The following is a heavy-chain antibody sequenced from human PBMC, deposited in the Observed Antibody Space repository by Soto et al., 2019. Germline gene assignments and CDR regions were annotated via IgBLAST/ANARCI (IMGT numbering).Heavy chain of an antibody. Sequence: QVQLVQSGAEVKKPGSSVKVSCKASGGTFSSYTISWVRQAPGQGLEWMGRIIPILGIANYAQKFQGRVTTTADKSTSTAYMELSSLRSEDTAVYYCARDGSPYYYGSGSYKGYYYYYMDVWGKGTTVTVSS. V-gene: IGHV1-69*08. CDR3: ARDGSPYYYGSGSYKGYYYYYMDV. CDR2: IIPILGIA. J-gene: IGHJ6*03. D-gene: IGHD3-10*01. CDR1: GGTFSSYT.